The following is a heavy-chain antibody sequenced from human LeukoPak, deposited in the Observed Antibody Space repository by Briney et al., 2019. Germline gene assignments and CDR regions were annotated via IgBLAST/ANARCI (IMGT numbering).Heavy chain of an antibody. CDR2: INRSGGRT. D-gene: IGHD2-15*01. J-gene: IGHJ4*02. V-gene: IGHV3-23*01. CDR1: GFTFSSYS. CDR3: AKDSGIVVVVAATPYYF. Sequence: GGSLRLSCAASGFTFSSYSMSWVRQAPGKGLEWVSAINRSGGRTYYADSVKGRFTISRDNSKNTLYLQMNSLRAEDTAVYYCAKDSGIVVVVAATPYYFWGQGTLVTVSS.